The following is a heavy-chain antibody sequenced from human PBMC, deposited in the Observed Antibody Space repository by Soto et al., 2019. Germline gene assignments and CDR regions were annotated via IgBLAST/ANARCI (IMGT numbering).Heavy chain of an antibody. CDR2: ITWNSGNI. J-gene: IGHJ4*01. D-gene: IGHD3-16*01. V-gene: IGHV3-9*01. Sequence: TWGSLRLSCAASGFNFYDYAIHFFGQSPLKGLEWVAGITWNSGNIAYADSVKGRFTISRDNAKNSLYLQMNSLRPEDTAFYFCAKDHLGGAMAVPFFDSRGHGALVTVSS. CDR1: GFNFYDYA. CDR3: AKDHLGGAMAVPFFDS.